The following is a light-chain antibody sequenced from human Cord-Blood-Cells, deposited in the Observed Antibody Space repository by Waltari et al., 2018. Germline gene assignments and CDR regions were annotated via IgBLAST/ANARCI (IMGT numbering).Light chain of an antibody. J-gene: IGLJ2*01. CDR1: SLRSYY. V-gene: IGLV3-19*01. Sequence: SSELTHDPAVSVALVQTVRITCQGDSLRSYYASWDQQKQVQAPGLFIFGKNNRPSGIPDRFSGSSYGNTACLTITGGQAEDETDYSCNSRDSSGNLVVFGGGTKLTVL. CDR3: NSRDSSGNLVV. CDR2: GKN.